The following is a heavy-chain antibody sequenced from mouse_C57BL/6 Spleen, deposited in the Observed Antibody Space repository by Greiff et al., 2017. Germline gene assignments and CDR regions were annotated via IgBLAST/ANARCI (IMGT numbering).Heavy chain of an antibody. CDR3: ASYYGGYYYYAMDY. CDR2: IYPGSGST. Sequence: QVQLQQPGAELVKPGASVKMSCKASGYTFTSYWITWVKQRPGHGLEWIGDIYPGSGSTNYNAKFKSKATLTVDTSSSTAYMQLSSLTSEDSAVYYCASYYGGYYYYAMDYWGQGTSVNVSS. V-gene: IGHV1-55*01. J-gene: IGHJ4*01. D-gene: IGHD1-1*02. CDR1: GYTFTSYW.